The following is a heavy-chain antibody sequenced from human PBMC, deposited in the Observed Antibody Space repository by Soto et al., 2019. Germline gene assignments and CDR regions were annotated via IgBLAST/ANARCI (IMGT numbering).Heavy chain of an antibody. CDR3: TTVEVDIYYYGMDV. Sequence: NPGGSLRLSCAASVFPFSNAWMNWVRQAPGKGLEWVGRIKSKTDGGTTDYAAPVKGRFTISRDDSKNTLYLQMNSLKTEDTAVYYCTTVEVDIYYYGMDVWGQGTTVTVSS. CDR1: VFPFSNAW. V-gene: IGHV3-15*07. D-gene: IGHD2-15*01. CDR2: IKSKTDGGTT. J-gene: IGHJ6*02.